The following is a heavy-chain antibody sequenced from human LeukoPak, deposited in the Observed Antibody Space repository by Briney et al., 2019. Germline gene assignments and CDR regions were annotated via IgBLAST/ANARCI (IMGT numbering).Heavy chain of an antibody. CDR1: GGSISSYY. Sequence: SETLSLTCTVSGGSISSYYWSWIRQPPGKGLEWIGYIYYSGSTNYNPSLKSRVTISVGTSKNQFSLKLSSVTAADTAVYYCARDSRPLRRYYYYGMDVWGQGTTVTVSS. J-gene: IGHJ6*02. CDR2: IYYSGST. V-gene: IGHV4-59*01. CDR3: ARDSRPLRRYYYYGMDV.